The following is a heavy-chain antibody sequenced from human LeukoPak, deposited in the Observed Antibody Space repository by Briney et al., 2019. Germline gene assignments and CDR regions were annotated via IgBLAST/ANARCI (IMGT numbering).Heavy chain of an antibody. CDR2: XNPSGGST. CDR3: ARASDDYGGGNFDY. D-gene: IGHD4-23*01. J-gene: IGHJ4*02. V-gene: IGHV1-46*01. Sequence: ASVKVSCKASGYTFTSYYMHWVRQAPGQGLEXXXXXNPSGGSTSYAQKFQGRVTMTRDTSTSTVYMELSSLRSEDTAVYYCARASDDYGGGNFDYWGQGTLVTVSS. CDR1: GYTFTSYY.